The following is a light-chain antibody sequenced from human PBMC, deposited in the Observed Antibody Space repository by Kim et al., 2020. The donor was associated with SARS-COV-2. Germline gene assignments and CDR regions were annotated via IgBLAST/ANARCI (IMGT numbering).Light chain of an antibody. CDR1: QSVSTN. Sequence: VATGERATLSCRTSQSVSTNLAWYQQQPGQAPRLLIYGTSTRATGIPPRFSGSGSGTEFTLTISSLQSEDFAIYYCQQYNRWPPYIFGRGTKLEI. CDR2: GTS. V-gene: IGKV3-15*01. CDR3: QQYNRWPPYI. J-gene: IGKJ2*01.